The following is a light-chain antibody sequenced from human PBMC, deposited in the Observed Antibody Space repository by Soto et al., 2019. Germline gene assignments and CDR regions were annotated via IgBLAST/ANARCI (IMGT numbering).Light chain of an antibody. J-gene: IGLJ3*02. Sequence: QSVLTQPASVSGSPGQSITISCIGTNSDVGGYNYVSWYQQHPGKAPKLMIYEVTNRPSGISNRFSGSKSGNTASLTISGLQAEDEADYYCTSFTSDSTWVFGGGTKVTVL. V-gene: IGLV2-14*01. CDR2: EVT. CDR3: TSFTSDSTWV. CDR1: NSDVGGYNY.